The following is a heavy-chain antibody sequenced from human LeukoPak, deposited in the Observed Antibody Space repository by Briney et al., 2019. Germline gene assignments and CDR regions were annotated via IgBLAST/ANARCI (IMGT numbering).Heavy chain of an antibody. CDR1: GFTFSNYA. CDR3: ALQGGDARITRFRGVVIHNFDY. V-gene: IGHV3-23*01. Sequence: GGSLRLSCAASGFTFSNYAMSWVRQAPGKGLEWVSAISGSASSTYHADSVHGRFTISRDNSKNTLYLQMNSLRAEDTAVYYCALQGGDARITRFRGVVIHNFDYWGQGTLVTVSS. D-gene: IGHD3-10*01. J-gene: IGHJ4*02. CDR2: ISGSASST.